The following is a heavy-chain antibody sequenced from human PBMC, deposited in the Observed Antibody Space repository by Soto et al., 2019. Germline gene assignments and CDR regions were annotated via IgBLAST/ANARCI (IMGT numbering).Heavy chain of an antibody. V-gene: IGHV3-23*01. D-gene: IGHD3-10*01. CDR3: AKGLGVRGVINPGAYYYYYMDV. CDR2: ISGSGGST. J-gene: IGHJ6*03. CDR1: GFTFSSYA. Sequence: GGSLRLSCAASGFTFSSYAMSWVRQAPGKGLEWVSAISGSGGSTYYADSVKGRFTISRDNSKNTLYLQMNSLRAEDTAVYYCAKGLGVRGVINPGAYYYYYMDVWGKGTTVTVSS.